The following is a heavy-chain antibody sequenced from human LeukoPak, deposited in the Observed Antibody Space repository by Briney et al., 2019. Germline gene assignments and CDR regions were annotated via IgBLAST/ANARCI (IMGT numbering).Heavy chain of an antibody. J-gene: IGHJ3*02. CDR1: GGSISSYY. CDR2: IYTSGST. D-gene: IGHD1-1*01. V-gene: IGHV4-4*07. CDR3: ARERLSSSGTTLWAFDI. Sequence: SETLSLTCTVSGGSISSYYWSWIRQPAGKGLEWIGRIYTSGSTNYNPSLKSRVTMSVDTSKNQFSLKLSSVTAADTAVYYCARERLSSSGTTLWAFDIWGQGTMVTVSS.